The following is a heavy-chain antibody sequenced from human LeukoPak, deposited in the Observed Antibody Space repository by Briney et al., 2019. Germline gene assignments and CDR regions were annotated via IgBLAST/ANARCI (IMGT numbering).Heavy chain of an antibody. J-gene: IGHJ6*03. V-gene: IGHV1-18*01. D-gene: IGHD5-12*01. Sequence: AFRGKGVNLVGRGTIKKNKWMGWISGFNGHTKYSQKSQGRVTMTTDTSTSTAYMEVRSLRSDDTAVYYCARAWLRRKYYYYMDVWGKGTTVTVSS. CDR3: ARAWLRRKYYYYMDV. CDR2: ISGFNGHT. CDR1: AFRGKG.